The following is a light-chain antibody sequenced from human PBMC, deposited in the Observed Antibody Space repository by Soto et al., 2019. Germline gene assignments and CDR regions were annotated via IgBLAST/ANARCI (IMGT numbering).Light chain of an antibody. CDR1: QSVSSSY. Sequence: ETVLTQSPGTLSLSPGERATLSCRASQSVSSSYLTWYQQKPGQAPRLLIYGASSRATGIPDRFSGSGSGTDFTLTISRLAPEDFAVYYCQHYGTSTTWTFGQGTKVEIK. CDR3: QHYGTSTTWT. V-gene: IGKV3-20*01. J-gene: IGKJ1*01. CDR2: GAS.